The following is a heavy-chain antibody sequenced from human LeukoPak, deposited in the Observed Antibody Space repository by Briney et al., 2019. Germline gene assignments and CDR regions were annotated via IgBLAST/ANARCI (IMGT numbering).Heavy chain of an antibody. J-gene: IGHJ4*02. CDR2: IYNSSRI. Sequence: GGSLRLSYTVSGFTVSSNSMSWVRQAPGKGLEWVSFIYNSSRIHYSDSVKGRFTISRDNSKNTLYLQMNSLRAEDTAVYYCARRAGAYSHPYDYWGQGTLVTVSS. CDR1: GFTVSSNS. D-gene: IGHD4/OR15-4a*01. CDR3: ARRAGAYSHPYDY. V-gene: IGHV3-53*01.